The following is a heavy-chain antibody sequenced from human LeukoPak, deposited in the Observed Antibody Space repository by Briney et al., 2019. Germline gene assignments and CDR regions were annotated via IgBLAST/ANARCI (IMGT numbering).Heavy chain of an antibody. J-gene: IGHJ4*01. V-gene: IGHV4-39*07. D-gene: IGHD6-13*01. Sequence: SSETLSLTCTLSGGSISTTVYYWGWVRQPPGKGLEWIGEINHSGSINYNPSLKSRVTISVDTSKNQFSLKLSSVTAADTAVYFCATSWYGPKGNYWGHGTLVTVSS. CDR3: ATSWYGPKGNY. CDR1: GGSISTTVYY. CDR2: INHSGSI.